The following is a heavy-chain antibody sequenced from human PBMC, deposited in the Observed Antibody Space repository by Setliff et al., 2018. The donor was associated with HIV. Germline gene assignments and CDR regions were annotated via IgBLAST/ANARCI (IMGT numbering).Heavy chain of an antibody. Sequence: SETLSLTCTVSGGSFSSSSYYWGWIRQPPGKGLEWIGNIHYSGSTYYNPSLKSRVTISKDTSKNQFFLHLSSVTAADTAVYYCARDTYDSRGYFFGYWGQGTLVTVSS. J-gene: IGHJ4*02. D-gene: IGHD3-22*01. CDR3: ARDTYDSRGYFFGY. CDR1: GGSFSSSSYY. CDR2: IHYSGST. V-gene: IGHV4-39*07.